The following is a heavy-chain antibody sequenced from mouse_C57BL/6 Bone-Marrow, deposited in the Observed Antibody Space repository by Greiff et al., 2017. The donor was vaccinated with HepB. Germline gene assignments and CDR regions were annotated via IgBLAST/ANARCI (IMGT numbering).Heavy chain of an antibody. D-gene: IGHD1-1*01. CDR1: GYTFTDYY. CDR2: INPNNGGT. V-gene: IGHV1-26*01. CDR3: ASNYGISLSY. J-gene: IGHJ3*01. Sequence: EVQLQQSGPELVKPGASVKISCKASGYTFTDYYMNWVKQSHGKSLEWIGDINPNNGGTSYNQKFKGKATLTVDKSSSTAYMELRSLTSEDSAVYYCASNYGISLSYWGQGTLVTVSA.